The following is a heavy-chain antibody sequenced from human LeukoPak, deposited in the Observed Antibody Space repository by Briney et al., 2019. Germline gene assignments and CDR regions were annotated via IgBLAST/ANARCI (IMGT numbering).Heavy chain of an antibody. J-gene: IGHJ4*02. CDR2: VDPEDGET. Sequence: ASVKVSCKVSGYTFTVYYMHWVQQAPGKGLEWMGLVDPEDGETIYAEKFQGRVTITADTSTDTAYMELSSLRSEDTAVYYCASLTTVTPYYFDYWGQGTLVTVSS. CDR3: ASLTTVTPYYFDY. V-gene: IGHV1-69-2*01. CDR1: GYTFTVYY. D-gene: IGHD4-17*01.